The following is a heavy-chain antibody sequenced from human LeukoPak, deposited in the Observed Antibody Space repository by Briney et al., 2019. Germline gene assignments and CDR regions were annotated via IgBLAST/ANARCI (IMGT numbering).Heavy chain of an antibody. CDR3: AKGVDDYSNYLDY. D-gene: IGHD4-11*01. CDR2: IGGGGGAT. J-gene: IGHJ4*02. Sequence: PGGSLRLSCAASGFTFSSYAMTWVRQAPGKGLEWVSTIGGGGGATYYADSVKGRFTISRDNSKNTLYLQMNSLRAEDTAVYYCAKGVDDYSNYLDYWGQGTLVTVSS. V-gene: IGHV3-23*01. CDR1: GFTFSSYA.